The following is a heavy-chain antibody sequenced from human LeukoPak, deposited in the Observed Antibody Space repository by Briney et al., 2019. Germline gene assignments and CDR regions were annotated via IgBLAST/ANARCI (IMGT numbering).Heavy chain of an antibody. CDR3: VRDSEGSFDY. Sequence: GGSLRLSCAASGFTFGTFDMSWVRQAPGKGLEWVSTLACLDASCTEYYSDSVKGRFTISRDKSKSTLSLQVNSLRVEDTAMYYCVRDSEGSFDYWGQGTPVTVSS. J-gene: IGHJ4*02. D-gene: IGHD3-10*01. V-gene: IGHV3-23*01. CDR2: LACLDASCTE. CDR1: GFTFGTFD.